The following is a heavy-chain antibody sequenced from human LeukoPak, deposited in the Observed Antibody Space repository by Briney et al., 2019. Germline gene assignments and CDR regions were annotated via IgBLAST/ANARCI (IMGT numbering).Heavy chain of an antibody. V-gene: IGHV3-15*01. J-gene: IGHJ4*02. Sequence: GGSLRLSCAASGFTFSNAWMSWVRQAPGKGLEWVGRIKSKTDGGTTDYAAPVKGRFTISRDDSKNTLYLQMNSLKTEDTAVYYCTHPSKTGYCSSTSCPDFDYWGQGTLVTVSS. D-gene: IGHD2-2*01. CDR2: IKSKTDGGTT. CDR3: THPSKTGYCSSTSCPDFDY. CDR1: GFTFSNAW.